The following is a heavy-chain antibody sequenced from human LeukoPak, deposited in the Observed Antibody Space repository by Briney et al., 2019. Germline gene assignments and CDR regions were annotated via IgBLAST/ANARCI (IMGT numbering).Heavy chain of an antibody. V-gene: IGHV3-21*01. CDR3: ARIGGATTGGFDY. J-gene: IGHJ4*02. Sequence: PGGSLRLSCAASGFTFSSYSMNWVRQAPGKRLERVSSISSSSSYIYYADSVKGRFTISRDNAKNSLYLQMNSLRAEDTAVYYCARIGGATTGGFDYWGQGTLVTVSS. CDR1: GFTFSSYS. CDR2: ISSSSSYI. D-gene: IGHD1-26*01.